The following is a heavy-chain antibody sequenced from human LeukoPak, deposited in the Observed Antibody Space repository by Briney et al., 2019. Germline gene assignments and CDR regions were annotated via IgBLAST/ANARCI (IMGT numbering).Heavy chain of an antibody. CDR2: IIPILGIA. D-gene: IGHD3-16*01. J-gene: IGHJ4*02. CDR1: GYTFTSYG. V-gene: IGHV1-69*04. CDR3: ARSLGTIPPGYFDY. Sequence: GASVKVSCKASGYTFTSYGISWVRQAPGQGLEWMGRIIPILGIANYAQKFQGRVTITADKSTSTAYMELSSLRSEDTAVYYCARSLGTIPPGYFDYWGQGTLVTVSS.